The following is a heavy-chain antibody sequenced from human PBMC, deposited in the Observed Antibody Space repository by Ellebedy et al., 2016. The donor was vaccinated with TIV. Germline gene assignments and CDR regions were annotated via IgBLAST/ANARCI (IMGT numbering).Heavy chain of an antibody. D-gene: IGHD5-18*01. CDR2: IYYSGST. CDR3: ARGHSYGPEYNWFDP. Sequence: SETLSLTXTVSGGSISSYYWSWIRQPPGKGLEWIGYIYYSGSTNYNPSLKSRVTISVDTSKNQFSLKLSSVTAADTAVYYCARGHSYGPEYNWFDPWGQGTLVTVSS. V-gene: IGHV4-59*01. J-gene: IGHJ5*02. CDR1: GGSISSYY.